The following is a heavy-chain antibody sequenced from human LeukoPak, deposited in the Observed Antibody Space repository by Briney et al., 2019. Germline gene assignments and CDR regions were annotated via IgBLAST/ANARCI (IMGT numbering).Heavy chain of an antibody. CDR1: GFSFNTYG. Sequence: GGSLRLSCAASGFSFNTYGMHWVRQAPDKGLEWVAVIPFDVSNKYYADSVRGRFTISRDNSKNTLYLQMNSLRPEDTAVYYCARNRIPTSITPDSWGQGTLVTVSS. J-gene: IGHJ5*01. D-gene: IGHD2-2*02. V-gene: IGHV3-30*03. CDR3: ARNRIPTSITPDS. CDR2: IPFDVSNK.